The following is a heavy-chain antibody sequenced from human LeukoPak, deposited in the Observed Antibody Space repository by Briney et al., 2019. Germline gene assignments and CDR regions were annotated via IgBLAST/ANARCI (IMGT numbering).Heavy chain of an antibody. CDR3: ARADGYNYFDY. Sequence: SETLSLTCTVSGGSISSYYWSWIRQPPGKGLEWIGYIYYSGSTNYNPSLKSRVTIPVDTSKNQFSLKLSSVTAADTAVYYCARADGYNYFDYWGQGTLVTVSS. V-gene: IGHV4-59*01. D-gene: IGHD5-24*01. CDR1: GGSISSYY. J-gene: IGHJ4*02. CDR2: IYYSGST.